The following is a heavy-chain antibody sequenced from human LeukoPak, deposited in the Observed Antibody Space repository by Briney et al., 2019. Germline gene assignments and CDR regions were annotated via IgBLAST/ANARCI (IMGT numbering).Heavy chain of an antibody. CDR2: ISGSDGST. V-gene: IGHV3-23*01. CDR1: GFTFSSYG. Sequence: HPGGSLRLSCAASGFTFSSYGMSWVRQAPGKGLEWVSAISGSDGSTYYADSVKGRFTISRDNSKNTLYLQMNSLRAEDTAVYYCAKAGDGYNLGGSTTGMDVWGKGTTVTISS. CDR3: AKAGDGYNLGGSTTGMDV. D-gene: IGHD5-24*01. J-gene: IGHJ6*03.